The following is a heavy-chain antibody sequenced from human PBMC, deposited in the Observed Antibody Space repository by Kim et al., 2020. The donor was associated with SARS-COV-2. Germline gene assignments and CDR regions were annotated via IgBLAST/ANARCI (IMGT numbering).Heavy chain of an antibody. CDR1: GGSFSGYY. V-gene: IGHV4-34*01. D-gene: IGHD2-2*01. CDR3: ARDGVVPAASSYWYFDL. Sequence: SETLSLTCAVYGGSFSGYYWSWIRQPPGKGLEWIGEINHSGSTNYNPSLKSRVTISVDTSKNHFSLKLSSVTAADTAVYYCARDGVVPAASSYWYFDLWGRAPLVTVSS. J-gene: IGHJ2*01. CDR2: INHSGST.